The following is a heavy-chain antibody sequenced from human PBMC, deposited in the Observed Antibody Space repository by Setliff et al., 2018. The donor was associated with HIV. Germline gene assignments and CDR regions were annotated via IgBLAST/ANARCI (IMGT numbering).Heavy chain of an antibody. V-gene: IGHV1-46*01. D-gene: IGHD3-22*01. CDR3: ARCYYDSSGPTDAFDI. J-gene: IGHJ3*02. CDR2: INHSGGKT. Sequence: GASVKVSCKASGYTFTNYYIHWVRQAPGQGLEWMGLINHSGGKTSYAKKFHGRLTMTRDTSRSTVYMELSSLRSEDTAMYYCARCYYDSSGPTDAFDIWGQGTVVTVSS. CDR1: GYTFTNYY.